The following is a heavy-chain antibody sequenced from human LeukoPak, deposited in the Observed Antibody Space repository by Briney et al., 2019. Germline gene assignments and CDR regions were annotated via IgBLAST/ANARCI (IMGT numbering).Heavy chain of an antibody. CDR3: ARGLVGRIVGARYWYFDL. V-gene: IGHV4-59*08. Sequence: SETLSLTCTVSGGSISSYYWSWIRQPPGKGLEWIGYIYYSGSTNYNPSLKSRVTISVDTSKNQFSLKLSSVTAADTAVYYCARGLVGRIVGARYWYFDLWGRGTLVTVSS. J-gene: IGHJ2*01. CDR2: IYYSGST. CDR1: GGSISSYY. D-gene: IGHD1-26*01.